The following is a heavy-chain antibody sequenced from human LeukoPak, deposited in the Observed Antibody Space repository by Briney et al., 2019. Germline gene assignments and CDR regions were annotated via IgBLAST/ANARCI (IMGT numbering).Heavy chain of an antibody. CDR1: GGSISSGGYY. CDR3: ARVQGIAAAMYYFDY. D-gene: IGHD6-13*01. J-gene: IGHJ4*02. V-gene: IGHV4-30-2*01. Sequence: SETLSLTCTVSGGSISSGGYYWSWIRQPPGKGLEWIGYIYHSGSTYYSPSLKSRVTISVDRSKNQFSLKLSSVTAADTAVYYCARVQGIAAAMYYFDYWGQGTLVTVSS. CDR2: IYHSGST.